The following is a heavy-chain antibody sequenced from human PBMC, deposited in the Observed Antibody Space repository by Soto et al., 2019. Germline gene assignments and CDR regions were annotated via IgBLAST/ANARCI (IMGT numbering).Heavy chain of an antibody. CDR1: GGTFSGHA. CDR2: LIPLFGTT. Sequence: QVQLVQSGAEVKKPGSSVKVSCEASGGTFSGHAISWVRQAPGQGPEWMGGLIPLFGTTQHAQNFPDRLRITADKSTSTAYMELTSLRFEDTAIYYCARGPNWGYRFDSWGQGTLVTVSS. J-gene: IGHJ4*02. CDR3: ARGPNWGYRFDS. V-gene: IGHV1-69*06. D-gene: IGHD7-27*01.